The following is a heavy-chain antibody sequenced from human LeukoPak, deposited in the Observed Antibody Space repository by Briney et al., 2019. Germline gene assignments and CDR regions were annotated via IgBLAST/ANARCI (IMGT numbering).Heavy chain of an antibody. V-gene: IGHV4-39*07. CDR3: ARDYYGSGSYLDY. J-gene: IGHJ4*02. D-gene: IGHD3-10*01. Sequence: SETLSLTCTVSGGSISSGDYYWSWIRQPPGKGLEWIGEINHSGSTNYNPSLKSRVTISVDTSKNQFSLKLSSVTAADTAVYYCARDYYGSGSYLDYWGQGTLVTVSS. CDR1: GGSISSGDYY. CDR2: INHSGST.